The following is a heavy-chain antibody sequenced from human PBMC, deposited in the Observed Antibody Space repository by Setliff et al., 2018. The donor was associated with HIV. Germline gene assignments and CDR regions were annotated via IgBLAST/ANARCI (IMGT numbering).Heavy chain of an antibody. CDR2: MNPNSGNT. Sequence: AASVKVSCKASGYTFSNYDINWVRQATGQGLEWVGWMNPNSGNTGYAQNFQGRVTISRDTSASTAYMELSSLRSEDTAVYYCARSRSMDVWGQGTLVTVSS. V-gene: IGHV1-8*01. J-gene: IGHJ1*01. D-gene: IGHD2-8*01. CDR1: GYTFSNYD. CDR3: ARSRSMDV.